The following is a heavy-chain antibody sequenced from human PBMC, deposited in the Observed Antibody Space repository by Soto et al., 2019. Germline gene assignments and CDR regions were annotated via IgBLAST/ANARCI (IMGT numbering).Heavy chain of an antibody. CDR2: IIPIFGTA. V-gene: IGHV1-69*06. CDR1: GGTFSSYA. J-gene: IGHJ6*02. D-gene: IGHD3-22*01. Sequence: GASVRVSCKASGGTFSSYAISWVRQAPGQGLEWMGGIIPIFGTANYAQKFQGRVTITADKSTSTAYMELSSLRSEDTAVYYCARDHLKDYYDSSGYPYYGMDVWGQGTTVTVSS. CDR3: ARDHLKDYYDSSGYPYYGMDV.